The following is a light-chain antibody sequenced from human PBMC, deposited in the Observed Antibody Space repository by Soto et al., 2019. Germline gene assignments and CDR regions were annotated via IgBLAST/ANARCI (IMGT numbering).Light chain of an antibody. CDR1: QSVSSY. J-gene: IGKJ4*01. CDR3: QHRNNFPLT. Sequence: EIVLTQSPATLSLSPGERATLSCRASQSVSSYLAWYQQKPGQAPRLLIYDASNRATGIPARFSGRGSGTDFTLTIRCLEPEDFAVYYWQHRNNFPLTCGGGTKVEIK. CDR2: DAS. V-gene: IGKV3-11*01.